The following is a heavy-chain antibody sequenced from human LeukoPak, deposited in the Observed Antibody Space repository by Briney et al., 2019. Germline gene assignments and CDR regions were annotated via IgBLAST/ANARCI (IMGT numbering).Heavy chain of an antibody. Sequence: SETLSLTCTVSGGSISSYYWSWIRQPPGKGLEGIGYIYYSGSTNYNPSLKSRVTISVDTSKNQFSLKLSSVTAADTAVYYCARVGSGTFDYWGQGTLVTVSS. CDR1: GGSISSYY. CDR2: IYYSGST. D-gene: IGHD3-10*01. J-gene: IGHJ4*02. V-gene: IGHV4-59*01. CDR3: ARVGSGTFDY.